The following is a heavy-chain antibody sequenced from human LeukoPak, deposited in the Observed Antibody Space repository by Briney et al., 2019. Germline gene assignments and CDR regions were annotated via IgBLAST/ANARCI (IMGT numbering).Heavy chain of an antibody. D-gene: IGHD5-18*01. Sequence: PGGSLRLSCAASGFTVSSNHMSWVRQAPGKELEWVSVIYSGGSTYYADSVKGRFTISRGNSKNTLYLQMDSLRTEDTAVYFCAKLYNYGYINWGQGTLVTVSS. J-gene: IGHJ4*02. CDR2: IYSGGST. V-gene: IGHV3-66*01. CDR1: GFTVSSNH. CDR3: AKLYNYGYIN.